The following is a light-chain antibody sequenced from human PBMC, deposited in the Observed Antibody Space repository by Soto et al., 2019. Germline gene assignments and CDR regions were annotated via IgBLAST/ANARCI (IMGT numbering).Light chain of an antibody. J-gene: IGKJ3*01. CDR1: QGIANH. Sequence: DIQMTQSPSSLSASVGDRVTITCRASQGIANHLAWYQQKPGKAPNLLIYAASTLQSGVPSRFSGSGFGTDFTLTISSLQPEDVETYYCHKYKSAPYTFGPGTKVDIK. CDR2: AAS. CDR3: HKYKSAPYT. V-gene: IGKV1-27*01.